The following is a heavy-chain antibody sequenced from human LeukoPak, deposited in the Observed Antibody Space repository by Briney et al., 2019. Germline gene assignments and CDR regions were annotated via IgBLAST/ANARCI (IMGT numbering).Heavy chain of an antibody. CDR1: GGSISSYY. CDR3: ARSPNANYDFWSGYRPFDY. D-gene: IGHD3-3*01. J-gene: IGHJ4*02. Sequence: SETLSLTCTVSGGSISSYYWSWIRQPPGKGLEWIGYIYYSGSTNYNPSLKSRVTISVDTSKNQFSLKLSSVTAADTAVYYCARSPNANYDFWSGYRPFDYWGQGTLVTVSS. CDR2: IYYSGST. V-gene: IGHV4-59*01.